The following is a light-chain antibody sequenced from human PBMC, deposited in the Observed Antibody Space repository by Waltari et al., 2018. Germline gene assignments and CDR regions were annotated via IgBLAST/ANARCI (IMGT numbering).Light chain of an antibody. CDR2: EVS. Sequence: QSALTPPASVSGSPGQSIAISCTGSSSTIRGYNYVSWYQHHPGKAPRLIIYEVSNRPSGVSNRFSGSKSANTASLTISGLQAEDEAYYYCSSYTGANTLGVFGGGTKLTVL. V-gene: IGLV2-14*01. J-gene: IGLJ3*02. CDR1: SSTIRGYNY. CDR3: SSYTGANTLGV.